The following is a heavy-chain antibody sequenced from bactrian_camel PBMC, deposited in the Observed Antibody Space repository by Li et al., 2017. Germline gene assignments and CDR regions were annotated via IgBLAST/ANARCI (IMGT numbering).Heavy chain of an antibody. CDR3: GTRYPGSWYRTY. CDR2: IYTQTGYT. D-gene: IGHD6*01. Sequence: HVQLVESGGGSVQAGGSLRLSCAVSGYIASTTCMGWFRERAGEGREGVASIYTQTGYTSYADSVKGRFIISRNDLNDTTYLQMDNVKSEDTALYYCGTRYPGSWYRTYWGRGPRSPSP. J-gene: IGHJ4*01. CDR1: GYIASTTC. V-gene: IGHV3S54*01.